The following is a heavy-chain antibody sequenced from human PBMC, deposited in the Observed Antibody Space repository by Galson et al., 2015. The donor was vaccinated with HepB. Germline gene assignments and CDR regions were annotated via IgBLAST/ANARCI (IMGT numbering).Heavy chain of an antibody. D-gene: IGHD3-9*01. CDR1: GFTVSTNH. J-gene: IGHJ4*02. V-gene: IGHV3-53*01. CDR3: AGQNVLQFGHWFSFDF. Sequence: SLRLSCAASGFTVSTNHMSWVRQAPGKGLEWVSVIYNGGNTYYADSVKGRFTISRDNSKNTLHLQMNSLRAEDTAVYCCAGQNVLQFGHWFSFDFWGQGTLVTVSS. CDR2: IYNGGNT.